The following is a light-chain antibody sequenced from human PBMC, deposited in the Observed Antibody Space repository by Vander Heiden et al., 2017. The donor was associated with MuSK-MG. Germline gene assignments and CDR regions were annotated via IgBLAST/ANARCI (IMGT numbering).Light chain of an antibody. CDR3: QQRSNWPSIT. CDR1: QSVSSY. Sequence: EIVLTQSPATLSLSPGERATLSCRASQSVSSYLGWYQQKPGQAPRLLIYDASNRATGIPARFSGSGSGTDFTLTISSREPEDFAVYYCQQRSNWPSITFGQGTRLEIK. V-gene: IGKV3-11*01. J-gene: IGKJ5*01. CDR2: DAS.